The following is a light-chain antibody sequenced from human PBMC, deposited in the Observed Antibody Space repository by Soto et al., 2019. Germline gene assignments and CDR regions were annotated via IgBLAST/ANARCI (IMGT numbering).Light chain of an antibody. Sequence: QSALTQPASVSGSPGQSITISCTGTSSDVRNYNLVSWYQQYPGKAPKVIIYEVFKRPSGVSNRFSGSKSGNTASVTISGLQAEDEADYYCCSYADHSWVFGGGTKLTVL. CDR1: SSDVRNYNL. CDR3: CSYADHSWV. CDR2: EVF. J-gene: IGLJ3*02. V-gene: IGLV2-23*02.